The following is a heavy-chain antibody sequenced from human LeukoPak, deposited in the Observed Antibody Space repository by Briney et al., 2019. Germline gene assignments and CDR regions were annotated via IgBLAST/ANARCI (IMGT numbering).Heavy chain of an antibody. V-gene: IGHV3-49*03. Sequence: GGSLRLSCTASGFTFGDYIMIWFRQALGKGLEWVGFIRTKSSGGTTEYAASAKGRFTISRDDSKSITYLQMNGLETEDTAVYYCARVSRSAVAVYYYYMDVWGKGTTVIVSS. D-gene: IGHD6-19*01. CDR2: IRTKSSGGTT. J-gene: IGHJ6*03. CDR1: GFTFGDYI. CDR3: ARVSRSAVAVYYYYMDV.